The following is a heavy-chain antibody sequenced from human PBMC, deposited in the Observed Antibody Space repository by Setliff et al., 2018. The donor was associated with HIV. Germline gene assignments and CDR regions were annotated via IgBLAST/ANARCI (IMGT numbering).Heavy chain of an antibody. Sequence: GSLRLSCAASGFTFKNAWMNWIRQPPGKGLEWVGRITAKFNGYVKEYAASVQGRFTISRDDSKDSLFLQMNNLKTEDTAVYYCVRAAAGLDIWSQKILVTVSS. CDR3: VRAAAGLDI. V-gene: IGHV3-72*01. CDR2: ITAKFNGYVK. J-gene: IGHJ4*02. D-gene: IGHD3-16*01. CDR1: GFTFKNAW.